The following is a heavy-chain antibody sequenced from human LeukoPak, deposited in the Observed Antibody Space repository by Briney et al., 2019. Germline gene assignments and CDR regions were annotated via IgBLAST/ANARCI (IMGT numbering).Heavy chain of an antibody. V-gene: IGHV4-39*07. J-gene: IGHJ4*02. Sequence: SETLSLTCTVSGGSITSYSYYWGWIRQPPGKGLEWIASIYYGGDTNYNPSLKSRVTMSLDTSKNQFSLKPSSVSAADTAVYYCARDREGAITGFDYWGQGTLVTVSS. CDR1: GGSITSYSYY. CDR3: ARDREGAITGFDY. D-gene: IGHD1-26*01. CDR2: IYYGGDT.